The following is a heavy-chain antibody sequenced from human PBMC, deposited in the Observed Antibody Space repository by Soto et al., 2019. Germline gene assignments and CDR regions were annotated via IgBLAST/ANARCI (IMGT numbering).Heavy chain of an antibody. CDR1: GYTFTSYH. CDR3: ARDAPPTDY. V-gene: IGHV1-18*01. J-gene: IGHJ4*02. CDR2: ISAYNIKT. Sequence: QVQLVQSGAEVKKPGASVKVSCKTSGYTFTSYHISWVRQAPGQGLEWMGWISAYNIKTNYAQKFQGRVTMTTDTLTSTAYMELRSPRSDDTAVYYCARDAPPTDYWGQGTLVTVSS.